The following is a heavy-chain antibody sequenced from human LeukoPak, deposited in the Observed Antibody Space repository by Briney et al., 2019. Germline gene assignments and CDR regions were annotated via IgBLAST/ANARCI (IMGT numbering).Heavy chain of an antibody. V-gene: IGHV4-59*08. CDR3: ARRELAGLNFDY. CDR2: IYYSGST. D-gene: IGHD1-26*01. J-gene: IGHJ4*02. CDR1: GGSISSYY. Sequence: SETLSLTCTVSGGSISSYYWSWIRQPPGKGLEWIGYIYYSGSTNYNPSLKSRVTISADTSKNQFSLKLSSVTAADTAVYYCARRELAGLNFDYWGQGTLVTVSS.